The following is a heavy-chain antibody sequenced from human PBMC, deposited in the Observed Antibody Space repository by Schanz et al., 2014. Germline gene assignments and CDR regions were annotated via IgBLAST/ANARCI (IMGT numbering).Heavy chain of an antibody. CDR3: ARDHASAWYTVDY. D-gene: IGHD6-19*01. J-gene: IGHJ4*02. CDR2: VCYDGSKK. CDR1: GFTFSSYG. Sequence: LVESGGGVVQPGRSLRLSCAASGFTFSSYGMHWVRQVPGKGLEWVAVVCYDGSKKYYADSMKGRFTISRDNAKNSLYLQINSLRDEDTAVYYCARDHASAWYTVDYWGQGTLVTVSS. V-gene: IGHV3-33*01.